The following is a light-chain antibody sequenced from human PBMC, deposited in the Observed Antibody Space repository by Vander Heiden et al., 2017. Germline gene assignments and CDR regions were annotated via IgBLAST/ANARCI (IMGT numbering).Light chain of an antibody. CDR2: DVS. Sequence: QSALTQPASVSGSPGQSITISCTGTSSVVGGYDYVSWLQQLPGKAPKLMIYDVSNRPSGVSNRFSGSKSGNTASLTISGLQAEDEADYYCSSYASGSIWVFGGGTKLTVL. V-gene: IGLV2-14*03. CDR1: SSVVGGYDY. J-gene: IGLJ3*02. CDR3: SSYASGSIWV.